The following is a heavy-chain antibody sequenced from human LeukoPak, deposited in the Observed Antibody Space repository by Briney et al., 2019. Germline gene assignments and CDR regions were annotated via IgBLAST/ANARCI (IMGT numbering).Heavy chain of an antibody. Sequence: SETLSLTCTVSGGSISPYYWSWIRQPPPKGLEWLGYIYYSGNTEYKPSLKSRVAMSVDTSKNQFSLRLSSVTAADTAVYYCARSTGSTMFIDYWGQGTLVTVSS. D-gene: IGHD3-10*02. V-gene: IGHV4-59*01. CDR3: ARSTGSTMFIDY. CDR1: GGSISPYY. CDR2: IYYSGNT. J-gene: IGHJ4*02.